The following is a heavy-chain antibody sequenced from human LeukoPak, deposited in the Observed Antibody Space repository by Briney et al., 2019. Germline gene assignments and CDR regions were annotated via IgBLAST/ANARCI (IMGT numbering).Heavy chain of an antibody. D-gene: IGHD5-12*01. CDR2: ISAYNGNT. CDR3: ARFGGYGRNYYYYGMDV. J-gene: IGHJ6*02. Sequence: ASVKVSCKASGYTFTSYGISWARQAPGQGLEWMGWISAYNGNTNYAQKLQGRVTMTTDTSTSTVYMELSSLRSEDTAVYYCARFGGYGRNYYYYGMDVWGQGTTVTVSS. CDR1: GYTFTSYG. V-gene: IGHV1-18*01.